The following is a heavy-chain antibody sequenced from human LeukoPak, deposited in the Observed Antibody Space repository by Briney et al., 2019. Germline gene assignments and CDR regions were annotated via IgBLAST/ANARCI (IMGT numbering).Heavy chain of an antibody. D-gene: IGHD7-27*01. V-gene: IGHV4-38-2*02. Sequence: SETLSLTCTVSGNSISSNYYWGWIRQSPGKGLEWIGSIYHSVSTSYHPSLKSRATISANTSKNQFSLKLNSVTAADTAVYYCARGPPYAPGVLDVWGKGTTVTISS. CDR2: IYHSVST. CDR3: ARGPPYAPGVLDV. CDR1: GNSISSNYY. J-gene: IGHJ6*04.